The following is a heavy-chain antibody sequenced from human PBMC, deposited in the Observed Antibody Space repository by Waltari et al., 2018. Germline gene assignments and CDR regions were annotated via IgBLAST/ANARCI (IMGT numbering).Heavy chain of an antibody. J-gene: IGHJ3*01. V-gene: IGHV3-23*01. D-gene: IGHD6-19*01. CDR2: ISATGGTT. CDR3: AKDSLYSSGWPDGFDV. CDR1: GFTFGSLA. Sequence: EVQLLESGGGVVHPGGSLRLSCAAAGFTFGSLAMFWVRQAPGKGLEWVSAISATGGTTYYRDSVKGRFTISRDNSKNTVYLQMNSPGVEDTAIYYCAKDSLYSSGWPDGFDVWGQGTKVTVSS.